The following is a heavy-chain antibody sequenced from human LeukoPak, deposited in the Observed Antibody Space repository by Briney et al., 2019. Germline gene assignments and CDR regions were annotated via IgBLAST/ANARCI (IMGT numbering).Heavy chain of an antibody. CDR2: INHSGST. CDR1: GGSFSGYY. V-gene: IGHV4-34*01. J-gene: IGHJ3*01. CDR3: ARITANGGSDDAFDV. D-gene: IGHD2-15*01. Sequence: PSETLSLTCAVYGGSFSGYYWSWIRQPPGKGLEWIGEINHSGSTNYNPSLKSRVTISVDTSKNQFSLRLTSVTAADTAKYYCARITANGGSDDAFDVWGQGTMISVSS.